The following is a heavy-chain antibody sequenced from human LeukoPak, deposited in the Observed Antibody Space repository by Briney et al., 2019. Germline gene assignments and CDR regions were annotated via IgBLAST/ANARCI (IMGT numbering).Heavy chain of an antibody. CDR3: VSPVFINF. J-gene: IGHJ4*01. D-gene: IGHD1-14*01. Sequence: PGGSLRLSCSASGFPFSTLGTHWVRQAPGKGLGHVSTIGSDGSGTYYADSVKDRFIISRDNSKNAVYLQMSSLRPEDTAVYYCVSPVFINFWGQGTLVTVSS. CDR2: IGSDGSGT. V-gene: IGHV3-64D*06. CDR1: GFPFSTLG.